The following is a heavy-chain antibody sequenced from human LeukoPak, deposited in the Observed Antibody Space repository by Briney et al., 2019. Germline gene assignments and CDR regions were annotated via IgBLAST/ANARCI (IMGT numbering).Heavy chain of an antibody. J-gene: IGHJ4*02. D-gene: IGHD6-19*01. CDR2: MNSSGGTI. CDR3: ARDPGSSGWYLFDY. V-gene: IGHV3-48*03. CDR1: GFTFSSYE. Sequence: GGSLRLSCAASGFTFSSYEMNWVRQAPGKGLEWVSYMNSSGGTIKYADSVKGRFTISRDNAKNSLYLQMNNLRAEDTAVYYCARDPGSSGWYLFDYWGQGTLVTVSS.